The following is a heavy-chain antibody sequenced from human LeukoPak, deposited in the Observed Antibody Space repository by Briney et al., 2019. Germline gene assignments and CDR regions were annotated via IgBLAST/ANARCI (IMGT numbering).Heavy chain of an antibody. J-gene: IGHJ4*02. V-gene: IGHV3-33*01. Sequence: GRSLRLSCAASGFTFSSYGMHWARQAPGKGLEWVAVIWYDGSNKYYADSVKGRFTISRDNSKNTLYLQMNSLRAEDTAVYYCARDRALRGFDYWGQGTLVTVSS. CDR2: IWYDGSNK. CDR3: ARDRALRGFDY. D-gene: IGHD3-10*01. CDR1: GFTFSSYG.